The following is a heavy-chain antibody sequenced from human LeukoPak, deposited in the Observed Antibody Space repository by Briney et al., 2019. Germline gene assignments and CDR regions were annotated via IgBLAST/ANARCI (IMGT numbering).Heavy chain of an antibody. CDR3: ARGGVAEYVRH. CDR1: GYTFTSYY. J-gene: IGHJ1*01. Sequence: ASVKVSCKASGYTFTSYYMHWVRQAPGQGLEWMGWINSNNGGTNYAQNFQGRVTMTRDTSISTAYMELRWLRSDDTAVYYCARGGVAEYVRHWGQGTLVTVSS. V-gene: IGHV1-2*02. CDR2: INSNNGGT.